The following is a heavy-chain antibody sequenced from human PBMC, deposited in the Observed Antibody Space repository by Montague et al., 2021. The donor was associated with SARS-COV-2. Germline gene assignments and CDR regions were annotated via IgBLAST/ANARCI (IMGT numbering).Heavy chain of an antibody. D-gene: IGHD2-2*01. Sequence: SETLSLTCNVSGGSMSSYYWSWIRQPPGKGLEWIGYIYNSGSTNYNPSLKSRVTISVDTSKNQFSLKLSSVTAADTAAYYCASDGCSSCRNHCGFDAWGQGTLVTVSS. CDR2: IYNSGST. CDR1: GGSMSSYY. CDR3: ASDGCSSCRNHCGFDA. V-gene: IGHV4-59*12. J-gene: IGHJ5*02.